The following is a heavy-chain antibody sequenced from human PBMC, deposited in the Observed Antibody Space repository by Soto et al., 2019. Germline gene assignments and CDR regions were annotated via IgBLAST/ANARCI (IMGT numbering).Heavy chain of an antibody. V-gene: IGHV3-23*01. CDR1: GFTFSSYA. J-gene: IGHJ3*02. Sequence: SLXLSCAASGFTFSSYAMSWVRQAPGKRLELVSAISGSGGSTYYADSVKGRFTISRDNSKNTLYLQMNSLRAEDTAVYYCAKDPPHAPAFDIWGQGTMVTVSS. CDR2: ISGSGGST. CDR3: AKDPPHAPAFDI.